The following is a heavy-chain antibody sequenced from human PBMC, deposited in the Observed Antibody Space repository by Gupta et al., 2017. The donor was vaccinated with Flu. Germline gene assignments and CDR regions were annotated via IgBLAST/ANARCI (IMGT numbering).Heavy chain of an antibody. CDR2: ISWNSCSI. D-gene: IGHD6-19*01. V-gene: IGHV3-9*01. J-gene: IGHJ4*02. CDR3: AKDICGWLQSSGWYSFFDY. CDR1: GFTFDEYA. Sequence: EVQLLESGGGLVQPGGSLRLSCAASGFTFDEYAMHSVRQAPGMGLEWVAGISWNSCSIGNADSVKCRFTISRDNAKNSLYLQMNSLRAEDTALYYCAKDICGWLQSSGWYSFFDYWGQGTLVTVSS.